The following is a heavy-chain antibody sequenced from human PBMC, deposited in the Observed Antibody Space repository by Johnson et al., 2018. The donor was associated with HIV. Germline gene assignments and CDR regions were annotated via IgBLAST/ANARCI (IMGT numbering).Heavy chain of an antibody. CDR3: AKLRWAPRAFDI. V-gene: IGHV3-30*04. D-gene: IGHD4-23*01. CDR2: ISYDGNNK. CDR1: GFTFSSYA. Sequence: VQLVESGGGVVQPGRSLRLSCAASGFTFSSYALHWVRQAPGKGLEWVSFISYDGNNKIYADSVKGRFTISRDNSKNTLYVQMNSLRAEDTAVYYCAKLRWAPRAFDIWGQGTMVTVSS. J-gene: IGHJ3*02.